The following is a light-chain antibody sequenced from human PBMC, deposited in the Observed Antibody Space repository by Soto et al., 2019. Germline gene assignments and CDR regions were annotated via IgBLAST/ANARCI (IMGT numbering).Light chain of an antibody. Sequence: DIQMTQSPSAMPASVGDRVIITCRASQGISNYLALFQQKPGKVPKRLIYAASSLQSGVPSRFSGSGSGTEFILTISRLQPEDVATYYCLQHNSYPCTLGQGTMVEIK. CDR3: LQHNSYPCT. J-gene: IGKJ1*01. CDR1: QGISNY. CDR2: AAS. V-gene: IGKV1-17*03.